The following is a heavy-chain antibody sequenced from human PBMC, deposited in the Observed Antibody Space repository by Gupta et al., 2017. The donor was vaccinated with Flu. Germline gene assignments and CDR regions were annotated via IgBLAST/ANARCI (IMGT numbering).Heavy chain of an antibody. D-gene: IGHD6-13*01. CDR3: ARHSLLGTGYSSSPNWFDP. Sequence: QLQLQESGPGLVKPSETLSLTCTVSGGSISSRSYYWGWIRQPPGKGLEWIGSIYYSGNTYYNPSLKSRVTISVDTSKNQFSLKLSSVTAADTAVYYCARHSLLGTGYSSSPNWFDPWGQGTLVTVSS. J-gene: IGHJ5*02. V-gene: IGHV4-39*01. CDR1: GGSISSRSYY. CDR2: IYYSGNT.